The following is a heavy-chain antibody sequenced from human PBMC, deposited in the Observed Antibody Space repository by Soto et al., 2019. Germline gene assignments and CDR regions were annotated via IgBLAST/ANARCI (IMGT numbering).Heavy chain of an antibody. CDR3: ARRVPAAPNWFDP. V-gene: IGHV4-4*07. Sequence: SETLSLPCTVSGGSISSYYWSWIRQPAGKGLEWIGRIYTSGSTNYNPSLKSRVTMSVDTSKNQFSLKLSSVTAADSALYYCARRVPAAPNWFDPWGQGTLVTVSS. CDR1: GGSISSYY. CDR2: IYTSGST. J-gene: IGHJ5*02. D-gene: IGHD2-2*01.